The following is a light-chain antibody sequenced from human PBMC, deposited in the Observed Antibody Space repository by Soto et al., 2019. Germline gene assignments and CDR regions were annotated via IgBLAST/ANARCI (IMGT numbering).Light chain of an antibody. CDR3: SSYAGSSNFV. J-gene: IGLJ1*01. V-gene: IGLV2-8*01. Sequence: QSALTQPPPASGSPGQSVTISCTGTSSDVGGYDYVSWYQQPPGKAPELIIYEVSKRPSGVPDRFSGSKSGNTASLTVSGLQAEDEADYYCSSYAGSSNFVFGTGTKLTVL. CDR1: SSDVGGYDY. CDR2: EVS.